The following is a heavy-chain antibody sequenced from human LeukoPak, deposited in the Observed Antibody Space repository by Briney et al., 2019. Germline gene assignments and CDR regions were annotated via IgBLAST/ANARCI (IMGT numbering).Heavy chain of an antibody. J-gene: IGHJ4*02. Sequence: SETLSLTCTVSGGSISSSSYYWGWIRQPPGKGLEWIGEIYHSGSTNYNPSLKSRVTISVDKSKNQFSLKLSSVTAADTAVYYCARAILTNYYDSSGQFDYWGQGTLVTVSS. CDR2: IYHSGST. D-gene: IGHD3-22*01. V-gene: IGHV4-39*07. CDR1: GGSISSSSYY. CDR3: ARAILTNYYDSSGQFDY.